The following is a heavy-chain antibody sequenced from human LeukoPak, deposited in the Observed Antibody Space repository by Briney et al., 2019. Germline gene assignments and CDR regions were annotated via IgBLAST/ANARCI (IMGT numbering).Heavy chain of an antibody. CDR1: GYTFTSYG. CDR2: ISAYNGNT. V-gene: IGHV1-18*01. CDR3: ARDPDIVVVPAAMGGYYFDY. Sequence: VASVKVSCKASGYTFTSYGISWVRQAPGQGLEWMGWISAYNGNTNYAQKLQGRVTMTTDTSTSTVYMELSSLRSEDTAVYYCARDPDIVVVPAAMGGYYFDYWGQGTLVTVSS. J-gene: IGHJ4*02. D-gene: IGHD2-2*01.